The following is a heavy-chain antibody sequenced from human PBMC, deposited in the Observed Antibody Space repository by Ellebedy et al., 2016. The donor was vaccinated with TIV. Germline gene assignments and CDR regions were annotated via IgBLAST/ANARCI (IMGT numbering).Heavy chain of an antibody. V-gene: IGHV3-11*04. CDR1: GFTFSDYY. CDR2: FSESGTIR. CDR3: ARNSALDV. J-gene: IGHJ6*02. Sequence: GESLKISCAASGFTFSDYYMSWIRQAPGKRPEWVSYFSESGTIRRYADSVRGRFTISRDNVNNSVFLQMNSLRAEDTAVYYCARNSALDVWGQGTTVIVSS. D-gene: IGHD2/OR15-2a*01.